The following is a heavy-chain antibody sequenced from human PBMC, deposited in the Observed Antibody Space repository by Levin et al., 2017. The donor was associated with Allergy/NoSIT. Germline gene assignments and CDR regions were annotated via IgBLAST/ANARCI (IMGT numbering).Heavy chain of an antibody. CDR2: MNPNSGNT. CDR3: VTSGHGDSYGENFDY. J-gene: IGHJ4*02. CDR1: GYTFTSYD. V-gene: IGHV1-8*01. D-gene: IGHD5-18*01. Sequence: GESLKISCKASGYTFTSYDINWVRQATGQGLEWMGWMNPNSGNTGYAQKFQGRVTMTRNTSISTAYMELSSLRSEDTAVYYCVTSGHGDSYGENFDYWGQGTLVTVSS.